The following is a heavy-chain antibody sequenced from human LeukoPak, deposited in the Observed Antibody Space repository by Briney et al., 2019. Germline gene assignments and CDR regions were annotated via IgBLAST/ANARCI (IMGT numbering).Heavy chain of an antibody. Sequence: PGGSLRLSCAASGFTFSSYWMHWVRQAPGKGLVWVSRINSDGSSTSYADSVKGRFTISRDNAKNTLYLQMNSLRAEDTAVYYCARGVWIQLWYSPYYYYYMDVWGKGTTVTVSS. D-gene: IGHD5-18*01. CDR3: ARGVWIQLWYSPYYYYYMDV. V-gene: IGHV3-74*01. J-gene: IGHJ6*03. CDR2: INSDGSST. CDR1: GFTFSSYW.